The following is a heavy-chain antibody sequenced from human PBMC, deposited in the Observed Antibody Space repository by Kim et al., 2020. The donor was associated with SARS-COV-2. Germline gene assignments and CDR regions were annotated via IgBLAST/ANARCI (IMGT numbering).Heavy chain of an antibody. V-gene: IGHV3-11*05. J-gene: IGHJ4*02. D-gene: IGHD7-27*01. Sequence: GGSLRLSCAASGFTFSDYYMSWIRQAPGKGLEWVSYISSSSSYTNYADSVKGRFTISRDNAKNSLYLQMNSLRAEDTAVYYCARDLLSVGLGGLLDYWGQGTLVTVSS. CDR2: ISSSSSYT. CDR3: ARDLLSVGLGGLLDY. CDR1: GFTFSDYY.